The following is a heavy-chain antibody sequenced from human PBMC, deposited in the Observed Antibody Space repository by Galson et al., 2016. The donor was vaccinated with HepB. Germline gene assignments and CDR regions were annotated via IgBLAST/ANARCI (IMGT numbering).Heavy chain of an antibody. CDR3: ARVRKVIVVGDAFDI. Sequence: SVKVSCKASGYTFTSYAVRWVRQAPGQRLEWMGWINAGNGNTKYSQKFQGRVSITRDTSASTTYMGLSSLRSEDTAVYYCARVRKVIVVGDAFDIWGQGTMVTVSS. V-gene: IGHV1-3*01. CDR1: GYTFTSYA. D-gene: IGHD3-16*02. CDR2: INAGNGNT. J-gene: IGHJ3*02.